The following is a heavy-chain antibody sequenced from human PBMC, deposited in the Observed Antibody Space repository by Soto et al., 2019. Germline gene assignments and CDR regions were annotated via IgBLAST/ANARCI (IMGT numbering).Heavy chain of an antibody. V-gene: IGHV4-59*08. J-gene: IGHJ4*02. CDR3: ARHHDY. Sequence: SETLSLTCTVSGGSISSYYWSWIRQPPGKGLEWIGYIYYGGSTNYNPSLKSRVTISVDTSKNQFSLKLSSVTAADTAVYYCARHHDYWGQGTLVTVSS. CDR1: GGSISSYY. CDR2: IYYGGST.